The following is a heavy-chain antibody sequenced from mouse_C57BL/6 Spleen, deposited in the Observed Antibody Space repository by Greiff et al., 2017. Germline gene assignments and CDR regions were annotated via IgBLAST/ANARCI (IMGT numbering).Heavy chain of an antibody. J-gene: IGHJ4*01. V-gene: IGHV1-50*01. CDR1: GYTFTSYW. CDR2: IDPSDSYT. CDR3: AKGNDYPNAMDY. Sequence: QVQLQQPGAELVKPGASVKLSCKASGYTFTSYWMQWVKQRPGQGLEWIGEIDPSDSYTNYNQKFKGKATLTVDTSSSTAYMQLSSLTSEDSAVYYCAKGNDYPNAMDYSGQGTSVTVSS. D-gene: IGHD2-4*01.